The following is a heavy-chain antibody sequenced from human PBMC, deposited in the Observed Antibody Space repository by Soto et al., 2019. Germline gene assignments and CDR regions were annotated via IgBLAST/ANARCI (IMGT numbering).Heavy chain of an antibody. CDR3: ASNYDFWSGYPRRPYYYYGMDV. CDR2: IIPIFGTA. D-gene: IGHD3-3*01. J-gene: IGHJ6*02. Sequence: ASVKVSCKASGGTFSSYAISWVRQAPGQGLEWMGGIIPIFGTANYAQKFQGRVTITADESTSTAYMELSSLRSEDTAVYYCASNYDFWSGYPRRPYYYYGMDVWGQGTTVTVSS. V-gene: IGHV1-69*13. CDR1: GGTFSSYA.